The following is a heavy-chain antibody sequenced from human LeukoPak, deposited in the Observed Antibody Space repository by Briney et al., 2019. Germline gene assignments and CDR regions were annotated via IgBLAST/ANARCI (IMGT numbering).Heavy chain of an antibody. D-gene: IGHD3-22*01. CDR2: IWYEGSKK. CDR3: GRAEGYYDGSGNDAFEI. J-gene: IGHJ3*02. V-gene: IGHV3-33*04. CDR1: GFTFSSHG. Sequence: GRSLRLSCAASGFTFSSHGMHWVRQAPGKGLEWVAVIWYEGSKKYYLDSVKGRFTISRDNSKNRLYMQMNGLRTEDTAVYYCGRAEGYYDGSGNDAFEIWGQGTMVTVAS.